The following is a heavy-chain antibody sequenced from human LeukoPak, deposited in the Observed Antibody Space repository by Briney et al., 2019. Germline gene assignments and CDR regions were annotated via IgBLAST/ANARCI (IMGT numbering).Heavy chain of an antibody. Sequence: SETLSLTCTVSGGPISSYYWSWIRQPPGKGLEWIGYIYYSGSTNYNPSLKSRVTISVDTSKNQFSLKLSSVTAADTAVYYCARDGYSSSWYGDNWFDPWGQGTLVTVSS. D-gene: IGHD6-13*01. CDR1: GGPISSYY. J-gene: IGHJ5*02. V-gene: IGHV4-59*01. CDR3: ARDGYSSSWYGDNWFDP. CDR2: IYYSGST.